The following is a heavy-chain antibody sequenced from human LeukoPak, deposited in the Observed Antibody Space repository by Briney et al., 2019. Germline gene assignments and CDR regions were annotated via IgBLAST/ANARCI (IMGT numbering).Heavy chain of an antibody. CDR3: ASGQQWLVRVFDY. V-gene: IGHV4-59*12. CDR1: AGSISNYF. CDR2: IYYSGST. Sequence: SETLSLTCTVSAGSISNYFWSWIRQPPGKGLEWIGYIYYSGSTNYNPSLKSRVTISVDTSKNQFSLKLSSVTAADTAVYYCASGQQWLVRVFDYWGQGTLVTVSS. D-gene: IGHD6-19*01. J-gene: IGHJ4*02.